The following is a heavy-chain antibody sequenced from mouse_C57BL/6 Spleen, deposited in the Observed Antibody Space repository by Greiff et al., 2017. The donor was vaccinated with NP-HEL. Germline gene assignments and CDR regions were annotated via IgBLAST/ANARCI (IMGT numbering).Heavy chain of an antibody. V-gene: IGHV14-2*01. CDR1: GFNIKDYY. CDR3: ARGWRGSCFAY. J-gene: IGHJ3*01. CDR2: IDPEDGET. Sequence: VQLQQSGAELVKPGASVKLSCTASGFNIKDYYMHWVKQRTEQGLEWIGRIDPEDGETKYVPKFQGKATITADTSSNTAYLQLSSLTSEDTAVYYCARGWRGSCFAYWGQGTLVTVSA. D-gene: IGHD1-1*01.